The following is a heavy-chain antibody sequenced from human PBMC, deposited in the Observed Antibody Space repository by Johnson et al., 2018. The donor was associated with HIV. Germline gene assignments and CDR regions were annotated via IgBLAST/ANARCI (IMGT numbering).Heavy chain of an antibody. D-gene: IGHD4-23*01. CDR2: IWYDVSNK. Sequence: QMLLVESGGGVVQPGRSLRLSCAASGFTFSSYGIHWVRQAPGKGLEWVAVIWYDVSNKFYADSVRGRFTISRDNSKNTLYLQMNSLRAEDTAVYYCAKVGATVITPRGEAFDIWGQGTMVTVSS. CDR1: GFTFSSYG. V-gene: IGHV3-30*18. J-gene: IGHJ3*02. CDR3: AKVGATVITPRGEAFDI.